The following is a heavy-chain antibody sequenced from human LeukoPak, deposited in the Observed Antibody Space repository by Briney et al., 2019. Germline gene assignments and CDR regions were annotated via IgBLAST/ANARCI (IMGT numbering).Heavy chain of an antibody. CDR1: GYTFTSYY. Sequence: ASVKVSCKASGYTFTSYYMHWVRQAPGQGLEWMGIINPSGGSTSYAQKFQGRVTMTRNTSTSTVNMELSSLRSEDTAVYYCARAQKTGTTSKFSFDYWGQGTLVTVSS. CDR2: INPSGGST. J-gene: IGHJ4*02. V-gene: IGHV1-46*01. D-gene: IGHD1-7*01. CDR3: ARAQKTGTTSKFSFDY.